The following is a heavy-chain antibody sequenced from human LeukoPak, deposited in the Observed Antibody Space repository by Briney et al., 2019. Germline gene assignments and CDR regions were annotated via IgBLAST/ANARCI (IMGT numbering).Heavy chain of an antibody. J-gene: IGHJ4*02. CDR3: ARRSAVAGQGFDY. V-gene: IGHV5-51*01. D-gene: IGHD6-19*01. Sequence: GESLKISCKGFRYSFTSYWIGWVRQMPGKGLEWMGIIYPGDFDTRYSPSFEGQVTISADKSITTAHLQWSSLKASDTAMYYCARRSAVAGQGFDYWGQGTLVTVSS. CDR2: IYPGDFDT. CDR1: RYSFTSYW.